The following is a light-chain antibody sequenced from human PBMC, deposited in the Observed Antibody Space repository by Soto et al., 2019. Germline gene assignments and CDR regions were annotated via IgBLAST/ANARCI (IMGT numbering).Light chain of an antibody. CDR1: QTVSSNY. Sequence: EIILTQSPDTLSLSPGERATLSCRASQTVSSNYLAWCQQRPGQAPRLLIYGASNRASGVPDRFSSGWSGTDFTLTISRLEPEDFAVYYCQQYVTSPPGYTFGQGTELRIK. V-gene: IGKV3-20*01. CDR3: QQYVTSPPGYT. J-gene: IGKJ2*01. CDR2: GAS.